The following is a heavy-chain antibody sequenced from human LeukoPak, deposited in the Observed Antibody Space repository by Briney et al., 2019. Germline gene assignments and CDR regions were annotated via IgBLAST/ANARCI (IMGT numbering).Heavy chain of an antibody. CDR3: ARGDEDYFDY. CDR2: IWYDGSNK. V-gene: IGHV3-33*08. Sequence: GGSLRLSRAASGFTFSSYWMYWVRQAPGKGLEWVAVIWYDGSNKYYADSVKGRFTISRDNSKNTLYLQMNSLRAEDTAVYYCARGDEDYFDYWGQGTLVTVSS. CDR1: GFTFSSYW. J-gene: IGHJ4*02.